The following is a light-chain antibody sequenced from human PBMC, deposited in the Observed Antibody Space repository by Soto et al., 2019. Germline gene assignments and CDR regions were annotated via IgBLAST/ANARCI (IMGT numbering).Light chain of an antibody. CDR1: QIVSTN. J-gene: IGKJ1*01. CDR3: QQYNNWPRT. V-gene: IGKV3-15*01. Sequence: EIVITQSPAALSLSPGDSATLSSRASQIVSTNVAWYQQRPGQAPRLLIFAASTRATGVAARFSGSGSGTKFTLTVDSLQSEDFAVYYCQQYNNWPRTFGQGTKVDI. CDR2: AAS.